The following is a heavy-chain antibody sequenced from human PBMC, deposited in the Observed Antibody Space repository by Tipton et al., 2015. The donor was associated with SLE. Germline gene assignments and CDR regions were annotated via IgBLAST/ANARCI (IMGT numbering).Heavy chain of an antibody. CDR2: IRYDGSNK. CDR3: AKDGMKLSSSWEADY. D-gene: IGHD6-13*01. V-gene: IGHV3-30*02. J-gene: IGHJ4*02. CDR1: GFTFSSYG. Sequence: SLRLSCAASGFTFSSYGMHWVRQAPGKGLEWVAFIRYDGSNKYYADSVKGRFTISRDNSKNTLYLQMNSLRAEDTAVYYCAKDGMKLSSSWEADYWGQGTLVTVSS.